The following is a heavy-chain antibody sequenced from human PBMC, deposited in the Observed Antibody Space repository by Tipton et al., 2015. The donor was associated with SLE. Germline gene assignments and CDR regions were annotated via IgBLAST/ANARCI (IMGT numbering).Heavy chain of an antibody. CDR2: IYYSGST. V-gene: IGHV4-31*03. Sequence: TLSLTCTVSGGSISSSGYYWSWIRQHPGKGLEWIGYIYYSGSTYYNPSLKSRVTISVDTSKNQFSLKLSSVTAADTAVYYCARGRPVVVVAADAFDIWGQGTMVTVSS. CDR3: ARGRPVVVVAADAFDI. CDR1: GGSISSSGYY. J-gene: IGHJ3*02. D-gene: IGHD2-15*01.